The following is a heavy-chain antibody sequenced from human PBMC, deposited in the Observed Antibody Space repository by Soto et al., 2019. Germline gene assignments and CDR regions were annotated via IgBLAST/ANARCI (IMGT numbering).Heavy chain of an antibody. CDR3: ARRPMVGPVAAKAFDI. Sequence: QLLLQESGPGLVKSSETLSLTCSVSGGSISSSSYYWNWIRQSPGKGLEWIGSVYYSGTTYYNPSLKRRVTISVDTDNNSPLKLSSVTADDKAYYFCARRPMVGPVAAKAFDIWGQGTRVTVSS. CDR2: VYYSGTT. J-gene: IGHJ3*02. V-gene: IGHV4-39*02. D-gene: IGHD6-19*01. CDR1: GGSISSSSYY.